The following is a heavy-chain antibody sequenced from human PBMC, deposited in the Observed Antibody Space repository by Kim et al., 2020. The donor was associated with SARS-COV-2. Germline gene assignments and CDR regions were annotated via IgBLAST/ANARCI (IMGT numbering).Heavy chain of an antibody. J-gene: IGHJ4*02. Sequence: PSLTSRVTVSVDTSKNQFSLKLSSVTAADTAVYYCARDHYDSSGYYPYYWGQGTLVTVSS. V-gene: IGHV4-39*07. D-gene: IGHD3-22*01. CDR3: ARDHYDSSGYYPYY.